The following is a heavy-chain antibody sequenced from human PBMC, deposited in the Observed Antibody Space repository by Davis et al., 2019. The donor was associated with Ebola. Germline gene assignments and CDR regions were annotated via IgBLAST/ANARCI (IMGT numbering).Heavy chain of an antibody. D-gene: IGHD4-17*01. Sequence: MPSETLSLTCTVSGGSVSSGSYYWSWIRQPPEKGLEWVGYIYYSGSTNCNPSLKSRVTISVDTSKNQFSLKLSSVTAADTAVYYCARGDYGDYNDYWGQGTLVTVSS. V-gene: IGHV4-61*01. CDR1: GGSVSSGSYY. J-gene: IGHJ4*02. CDR3: ARGDYGDYNDY. CDR2: IYYSGST.